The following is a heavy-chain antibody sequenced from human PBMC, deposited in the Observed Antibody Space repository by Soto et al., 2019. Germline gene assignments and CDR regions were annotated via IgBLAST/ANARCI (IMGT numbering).Heavy chain of an antibody. J-gene: IGHJ4*02. CDR3: ARDGGRHSGGIDY. CDR1: GGTFSSYS. Sequence: HVQLVQSGAEVKKPGSSVKVSCKASGGTFSSYSINWVQQAPGQGLEWMGEIIPIFGTANYAQKFQGRVTITADESMSTAYMELSSLRSEDTAVYYCARDGGRHSGGIDYWGQGTLVTVSS. V-gene: IGHV1-69*01. D-gene: IGHD1-26*01. CDR2: IIPIFGTA.